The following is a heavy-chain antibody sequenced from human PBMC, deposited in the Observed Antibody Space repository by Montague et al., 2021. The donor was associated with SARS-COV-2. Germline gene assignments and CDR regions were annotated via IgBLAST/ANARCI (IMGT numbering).Heavy chain of an antibody. Sequence: SLRLSCAASGFTFSSYTMHWVRQAPGKGLEWVAIISYDGSNAYHADSVKGRFTVSRDNSKRTLYLGMDSPRAEDTAVYYCAREGALVDTPMMAFDYWGQGTLVTVSS. V-gene: IGHV3-30*04. J-gene: IGHJ4*02. CDR2: ISYDGSNA. CDR1: GFTFSSYT. D-gene: IGHD5-18*01. CDR3: AREGALVDTPMMAFDY.